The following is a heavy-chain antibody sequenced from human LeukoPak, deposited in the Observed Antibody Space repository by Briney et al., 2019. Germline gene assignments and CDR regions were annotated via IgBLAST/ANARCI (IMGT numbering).Heavy chain of an antibody. D-gene: IGHD6-13*01. CDR1: GYTFTGYY. V-gene: IGHV1-2*06. CDR3: ARSSAPIDHIAAAGKYYFDY. Sequence: AAVKVSCKASGYTFTGYYMHWVRQAPGQGLEWVGRINPNSGGTNYAQKFQGRVTITRNTSISTAYMELSSLRSEDTAVYYCARSSAPIDHIAAAGKYYFDYWGQGTLVTVSS. J-gene: IGHJ4*02. CDR2: INPNSGGT.